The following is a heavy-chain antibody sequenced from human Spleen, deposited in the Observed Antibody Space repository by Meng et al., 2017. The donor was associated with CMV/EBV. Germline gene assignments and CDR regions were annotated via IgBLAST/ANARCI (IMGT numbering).Heavy chain of an antibody. Sequence: GGSLRLSCTASGFSFGDYYMSWIRQAPGKGLEWVSYISTGGSTIYYADSVKGRFTISRDNAKNSLYLQMNSLRAEDTAVYYCARVVPAANLAGMDVWGQGTTVTVSS. J-gene: IGHJ6*02. V-gene: IGHV3-11*01. CDR2: ISTGGSTI. D-gene: IGHD2-2*01. CDR3: ARVVPAANLAGMDV. CDR1: GFSFGDYY.